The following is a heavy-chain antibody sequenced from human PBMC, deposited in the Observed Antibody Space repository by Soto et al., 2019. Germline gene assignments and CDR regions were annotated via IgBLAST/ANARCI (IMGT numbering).Heavy chain of an antibody. CDR3: TRASRGSGTYHFDY. CDR2: LYDVDGS. CDR1: GLTISGKKY. J-gene: IGHJ4*02. V-gene: IGHV3-53*01. D-gene: IGHD3-10*01. Sequence: DVQLVESGGGLIQPGESLRLSCAAFGLTISGKKYVAWVRQAPGKGLEWVSALYDVDGSFYADSVTGRFTTSSDSSKTTVYLQMNNLRAGDTAVYYCTRASRGSGTYHFDYWGQGTLVTVSS.